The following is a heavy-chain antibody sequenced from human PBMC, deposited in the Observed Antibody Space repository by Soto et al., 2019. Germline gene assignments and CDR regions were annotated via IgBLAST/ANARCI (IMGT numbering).Heavy chain of an antibody. J-gene: IGHJ4*02. V-gene: IGHV4-39*01. D-gene: IGHD6-25*01. CDR3: ARRSAPPIHFDY. Sequence: SETLSLTCTVSGGSISSSSYYWGWIRQPPGKGLEWIGSIYYSGSTYYNPSLKSRVTISVDTSKNQFSLKLSSVTAADMAVYYCARRSAPPIHFDYWGQGTLVTVSS. CDR2: IYYSGST. CDR1: GGSISSSSYY.